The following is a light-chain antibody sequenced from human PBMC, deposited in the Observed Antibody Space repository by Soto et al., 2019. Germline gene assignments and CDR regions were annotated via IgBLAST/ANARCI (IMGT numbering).Light chain of an antibody. Sequence: EILLTQSPVTLSVSPGGRATLSCKASQSISDTLAWYQQKPGQAPRLRIHGASTRAPGFPARFSGSGSGTDFTLTISSLQSEDFAVYYCQQYNTWPWTFGQGTKVDIK. CDR1: QSISDT. CDR3: QQYNTWPWT. V-gene: IGKV3-15*01. J-gene: IGKJ1*01. CDR2: GAS.